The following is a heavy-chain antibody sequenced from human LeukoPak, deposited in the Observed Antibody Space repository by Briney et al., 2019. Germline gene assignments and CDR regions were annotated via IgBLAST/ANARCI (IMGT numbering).Heavy chain of an antibody. CDR3: ARQRDYADYLDAFDV. J-gene: IGHJ3*01. Sequence: RPSETLSLTCTVSGGSIGSYYWSWIRQPPGKGLECIGYIYHSGTTNYNPSLKSRVTISADTSKNQFSLKLTSVTAADTAIYYCARQRDYADYLDAFDVWGQGTMVTVSS. CDR1: GGSIGSYY. V-gene: IGHV4-59*08. CDR2: IYHSGTT. D-gene: IGHD4-17*01.